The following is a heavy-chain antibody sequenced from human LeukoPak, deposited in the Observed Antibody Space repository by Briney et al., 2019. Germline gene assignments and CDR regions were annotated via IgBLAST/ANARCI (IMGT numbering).Heavy chain of an antibody. CDR3: VRARYCRGGSCYYGLDV. CDR1: GDSVSSNSAT. Sequence: SQTLSLTCAISGDSVSSNSATWKWVRQSPSRGLEWLGRTYYRSQWFTEYAVSVKSRITIKPDTSKNQLSLQLNSVTPEDTAVYYCVRARYCRGGSCYYGLDVWGQGTSVTVS. D-gene: IGHD2-15*01. V-gene: IGHV6-1*01. J-gene: IGHJ6*02. CDR2: TYYRSQWFT.